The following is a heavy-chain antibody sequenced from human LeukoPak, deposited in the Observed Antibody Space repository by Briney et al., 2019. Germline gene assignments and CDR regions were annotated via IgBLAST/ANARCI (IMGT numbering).Heavy chain of an antibody. V-gene: IGHV4-38-2*01. CDR2: VHHSADT. J-gene: IGHJ5*02. D-gene: IGHD3-10*01. CDR3: ARYGHWFDP. CDR1: GYSISSGYY. Sequence: PSKTLSLTCAVSGYSISSGYYWGWIRQSPGKGLEYIGSVHHSADTYYNPSLKSRVSMSIDMSKNQFSLKLNSVTAADTAVYYCARYGHWFDPWGQGTLVTVSS.